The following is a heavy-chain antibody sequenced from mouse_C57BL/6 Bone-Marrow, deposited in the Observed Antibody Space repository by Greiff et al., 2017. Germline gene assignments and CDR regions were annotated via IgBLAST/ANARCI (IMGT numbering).Heavy chain of an antibody. CDR3: ARDQRDYGSSPSYAMDY. D-gene: IGHD1-1*01. CDR2: ISDGGSYT. V-gene: IGHV5-4*01. Sequence: EVQVVESGGGLVKPGGSLKLSCAASGFTFSSYAMSWVRQTPEKRLEWVATISDGGSYTYYPDNVKGRFTISRDNAKNNLYLQMSHLKSEDTAMYYCARDQRDYGSSPSYAMDYWGQGTSVTVSS. CDR1: GFTFSSYA. J-gene: IGHJ4*01.